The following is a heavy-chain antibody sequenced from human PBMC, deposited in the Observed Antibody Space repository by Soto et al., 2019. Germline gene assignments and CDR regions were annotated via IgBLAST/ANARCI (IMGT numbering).Heavy chain of an antibody. CDR1: GFSLSSYW. D-gene: IGHD6-19*01. CDR2: IQSDGSST. V-gene: IGHV3-74*01. CDR3: AREKAVAGTTFDF. J-gene: IGHJ4*02. Sequence: EMQLVESGGGSVQPGGSLRLSCAASGFSLSSYWMHWVRQVPGKGLVWVSRIQSDGSSTNYADSVKGRFTISKDNGKNTLYLQMDSLRVEDTAVYYCAREKAVAGTTFDFWGQGTLVTVSS.